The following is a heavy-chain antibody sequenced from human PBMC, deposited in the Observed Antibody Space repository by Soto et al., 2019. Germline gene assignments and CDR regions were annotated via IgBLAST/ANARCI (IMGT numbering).Heavy chain of an antibody. CDR3: ARQDIKHYFDGGLYAQTPLFDN. CDR2: ISTYNGNT. J-gene: IGHJ4*02. Sequence: ASVKVSCKASGYTFTSHVINWVRQAPGQGLEWMGWISTYNGNTHYAQNLQGRVSMTTDTSTTTAYMELRSLRSDDTAVYFCARQDIKHYFDGGLYAQTPLFDNWGQGTLVTVSS. D-gene: IGHD2-8*02. CDR1: GYTFTSHV. V-gene: IGHV1-18*04.